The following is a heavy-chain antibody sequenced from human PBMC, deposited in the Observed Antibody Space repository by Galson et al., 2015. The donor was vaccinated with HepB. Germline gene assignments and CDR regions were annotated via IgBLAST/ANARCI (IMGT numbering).Heavy chain of an antibody. CDR3: ARVGDYNNSPNWFFDL. CDR2: IYPKNGNT. V-gene: IGHV1-18*04. J-gene: IGHJ2*01. D-gene: IGHD3-16*01. CDR1: GYTLTSSG. Sequence: SVKVSCKASGYTLTSSGMSWVRQAPGQGLEWMGWIYPKNGNTNYAQKVQGRVTMTTDTATNTVYMELRSLRSDDTAMYYCARVGDYNNSPNWFFDLWGRGTLVTVSS.